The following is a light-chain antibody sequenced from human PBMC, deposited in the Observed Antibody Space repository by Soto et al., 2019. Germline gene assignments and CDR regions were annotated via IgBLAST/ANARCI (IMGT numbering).Light chain of an antibody. CDR1: QSVLYSSNNKNY. CDR2: WAS. J-gene: IGKJ4*01. V-gene: IGKV4-1*01. CDR3: QQYYSTPF. Sequence: DIVMTQSPDSLAVSLGERATNNCKSSQSVLYSSNNKNYLAWYQQKPGQPPKLLIYWASTRESGVPDRFSGSGSGTDFTLTISSLQAEDVAVYYCQQYYSTPFFGGGTKVEIK.